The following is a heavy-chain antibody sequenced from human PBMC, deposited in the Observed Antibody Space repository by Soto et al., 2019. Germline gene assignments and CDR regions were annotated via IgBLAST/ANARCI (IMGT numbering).Heavy chain of an antibody. CDR2: IYQTGSI. CDR3: VRGNDNYDFWHNWSLEP. CDR1: VVSINNNFW. Sequence: WETLSLTCAFSVVSINNNFWGCVRHPPGKWLEWIGEIYQTGSINYNPSLRSRVTISVDKSKNQLSLKVDSVTAADTAFYYCVRGNDNYDFWHNWSLEPLGQGTLVNVSS. J-gene: IGHJ5*02. V-gene: IGHV4-4*02. D-gene: IGHD3-3*01.